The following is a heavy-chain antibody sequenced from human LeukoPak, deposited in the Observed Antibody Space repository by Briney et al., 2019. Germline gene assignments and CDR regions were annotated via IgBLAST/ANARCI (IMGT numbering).Heavy chain of an antibody. J-gene: IGHJ5*02. D-gene: IGHD2-2*01. CDR3: ARDLSEVGWFDP. CDR2: IIPIFGTA. Sequence: SVKVSCKASGGTFSSYAISWVRQAPGQGLEWMGGIIPIFGTANYAQRFQGRVTITADESTSTAYMELSSLRSEDTAVYYCARDLSEVGWFDPWGQGTLVTVSS. CDR1: GGTFSSYA. V-gene: IGHV1-69*13.